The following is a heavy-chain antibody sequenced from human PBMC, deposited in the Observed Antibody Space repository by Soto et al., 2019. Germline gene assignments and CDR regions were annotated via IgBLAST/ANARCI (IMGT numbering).Heavy chain of an antibody. Sequence: ASVKVSRMASGYTFTSYGISWVRQAPGQGLEWMGWISAYNGNTNYAQKLQGRVTMTTDTSTSTAYMELRSLRSDDTAVYYCARDYCSGGSCYMVGFDYWAQGSLVTVSS. CDR3: ARDYCSGGSCYMVGFDY. V-gene: IGHV1-18*01. J-gene: IGHJ4*02. D-gene: IGHD2-15*01. CDR1: GYTFTSYG. CDR2: ISAYNGNT.